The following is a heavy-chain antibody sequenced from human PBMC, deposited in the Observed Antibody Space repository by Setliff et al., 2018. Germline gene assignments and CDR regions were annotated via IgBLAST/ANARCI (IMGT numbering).Heavy chain of an antibody. CDR1: GYSFTTYW. V-gene: IGHV5-51*01. J-gene: IGHJ3*02. Sequence: PGESLKISCQGSGYSFTTYWIGWVRQMPGKGLEWMGIIYPGDSDTRYSPSFQGQVTISADKSITTAYLQWSSLKASDTAMYYCERHRWAIDDAFDIWGQGTMVTVSS. D-gene: IGHD3-16*01. CDR3: ERHRWAIDDAFDI. CDR2: IYPGDSDT.